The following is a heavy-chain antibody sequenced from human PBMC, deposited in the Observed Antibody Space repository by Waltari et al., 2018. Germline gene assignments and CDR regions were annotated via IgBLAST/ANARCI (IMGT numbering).Heavy chain of an antibody. V-gene: IGHV3-53*01. Sequence: EVQLVESGGGLIQPGGSLSLPFEVSGFTVSNNYIGWVRQAPGKGREWVSVIYSGGDTYDADAVRGRFTISRDNSKNTLYLQMNSLRVEDTALYYCATWTGGSLGAFDNWGQGTMVTVSS. CDR2: IYSGGDT. D-gene: IGHD7-27*01. CDR1: GFTVSNNY. CDR3: ATWTGGSLGAFDN. J-gene: IGHJ3*02.